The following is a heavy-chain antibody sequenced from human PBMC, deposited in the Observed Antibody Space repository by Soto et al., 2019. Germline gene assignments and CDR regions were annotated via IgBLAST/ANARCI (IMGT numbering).Heavy chain of an antibody. CDR1: GYSFTSYW. J-gene: IGHJ5*02. D-gene: IGHD6-13*01. CDR3: ARGVGAAAGEKWFDP. V-gene: IGHV5-51*01. Sequence: GESLKISCKGSGYSFTSYWIGWVRQMPGKGLEWMGIIYPGDSDIRYSPSFQDQVTISADKSISTAYLQWHSLTASDIAMFYCARGVGAAAGEKWFDPWGQGTLVTVSS. CDR2: IYPGDSDI.